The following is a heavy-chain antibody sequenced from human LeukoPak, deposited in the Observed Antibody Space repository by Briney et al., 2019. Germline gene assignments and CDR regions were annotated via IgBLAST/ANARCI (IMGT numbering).Heavy chain of an antibody. CDR1: GFTFDDYA. Sequence: PGGSLRLSCAASGFTFDDYAMHWVRHAPGKGLEWVSGISWNSGSIGYADSVKGRFTISRDNAKNSLYLQMNSLRAEDTALYYCAKDTGDTAMVSYYYYGMDVWGQGTTVTVSS. D-gene: IGHD5-18*01. J-gene: IGHJ6*02. CDR3: AKDTGDTAMVSYYYYGMDV. V-gene: IGHV3-9*01. CDR2: ISWNSGSI.